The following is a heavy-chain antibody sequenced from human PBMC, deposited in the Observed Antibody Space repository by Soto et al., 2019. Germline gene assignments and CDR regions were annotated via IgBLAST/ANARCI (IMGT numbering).Heavy chain of an antibody. CDR3: NNWFDP. V-gene: IGHV3-74*01. CDR1: GFTFSSYW. CDR2: INGDGSST. Sequence: EVQLVESGGGLVQPGGSLRLSCAASGFTFSSYWMHWVRQAPGKGLVWVSRINGDGSSTFYADSVKGRFTISRDNAKNMLYMQMNSLRAEDTAVYYCNNWFDPWGQGTLVTVSS. J-gene: IGHJ5*02.